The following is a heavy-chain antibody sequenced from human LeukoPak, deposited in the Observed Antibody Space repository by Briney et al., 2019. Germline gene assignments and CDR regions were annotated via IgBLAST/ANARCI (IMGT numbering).Heavy chain of an antibody. J-gene: IGHJ4*02. V-gene: IGHV4-4*07. D-gene: IGHD1-26*01. CDR3: ARENSGSYREFDY. CDR1: GGSISSYY. CDR2: IYTSGST. Sequence: KPSETLSLTCTVSGGSISSYYWSWIRQPAGKGLEWIGRIYTSGSTNYNASLKSRVSMSVDTSKNQFSLKLSSVTAADTAVCYCARENSGSYREFDYWGQGTLVTVSS.